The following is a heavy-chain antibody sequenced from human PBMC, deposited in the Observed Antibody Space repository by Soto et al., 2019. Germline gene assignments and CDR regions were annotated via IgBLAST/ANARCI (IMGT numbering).Heavy chain of an antibody. CDR2: IYYSGST. V-gene: IGHV4-59*01. J-gene: IGHJ5*02. CDR3: ARAYCSSTSCYGNWFDP. Sequence: NPSETLSLTCTVSGGSISSYYWSWIRQPPGKGLEWIGYIYYSGSTNYNPSLKSRVTISVDTSKNQFSLKLSSVTAADTAVYYCARAYCSSTSCYGNWFDPWGQGTLVTVSS. CDR1: GGSISSYY. D-gene: IGHD2-2*01.